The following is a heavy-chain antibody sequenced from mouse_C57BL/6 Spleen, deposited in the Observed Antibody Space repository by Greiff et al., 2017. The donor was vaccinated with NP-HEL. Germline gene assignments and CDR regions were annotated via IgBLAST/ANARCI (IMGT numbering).Heavy chain of an antibody. CDR1: GFTFSSYG. Sequence: EVKLVESGGDLVKPGGSLKLSCAASGFTFSSYGMSWVRQTPDKRLEWVATISSGGSYTYYPDSVKGRFTISRDNAKNTLYLQMSSLKSEDTAMYDCARQGYSNYAMDYWGQGTSVTVSS. J-gene: IGHJ4*01. CDR3: ARQGYSNYAMDY. V-gene: IGHV5-6*01. CDR2: ISSGGSYT. D-gene: IGHD2-5*01.